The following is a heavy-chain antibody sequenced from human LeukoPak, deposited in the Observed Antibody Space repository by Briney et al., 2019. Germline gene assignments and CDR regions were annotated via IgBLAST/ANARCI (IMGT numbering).Heavy chain of an antibody. J-gene: IGHJ4*02. Sequence: PSETLSLTCTVSGASINDHYWSWIRQPPGKGLEWIGYIYYSGSTNYNPSLKSRVTISVDTSKNQFSLKLSSVTAADTAVYYCARGPPPSGSYSRPFDYWGQGTLVTVSS. D-gene: IGHD1-26*01. V-gene: IGHV4-59*11. CDR1: GASINDHY. CDR2: IYYSGST. CDR3: ARGPPPSGSYSRPFDY.